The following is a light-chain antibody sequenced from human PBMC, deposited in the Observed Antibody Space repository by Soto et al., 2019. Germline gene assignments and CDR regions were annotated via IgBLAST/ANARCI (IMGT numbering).Light chain of an antibody. CDR3: QQLNNYPPMYT. Sequence: IQLTQSPSSLSASVGERVTITCRASQGISSYLAWYQQKPGKAPKLLIYAASTLQSGVPSRFSGSGSGTDFTLTISSLQPEDFATYYCQQLNNYPPMYTFGQGTKLEIK. J-gene: IGKJ2*01. V-gene: IGKV1-9*01. CDR1: QGISSY. CDR2: AAS.